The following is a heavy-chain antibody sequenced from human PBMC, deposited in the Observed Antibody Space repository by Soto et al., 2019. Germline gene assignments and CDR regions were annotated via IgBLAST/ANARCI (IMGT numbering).Heavy chain of an antibody. CDR2: IKSKTDGGTT. CDR1: GFTFSNAW. V-gene: IGHV3-15*07. D-gene: IGHD3-22*01. Sequence: PGGSLRLSCAASGFTFSNAWMNWVRQAPGKGLEWVGRIKSKTDGGTTDYAAPVKGRFTISRDDSKNTLYLQMNGLKTEDTAVYYCTTDPVTMIVVVPSSGWGQGTLVTV. J-gene: IGHJ4*02. CDR3: TTDPVTMIVVVPSSG.